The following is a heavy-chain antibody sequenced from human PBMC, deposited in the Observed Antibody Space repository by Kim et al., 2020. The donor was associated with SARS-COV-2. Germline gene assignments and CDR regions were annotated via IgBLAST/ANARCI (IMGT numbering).Heavy chain of an antibody. D-gene: IGHD6-13*01. V-gene: IGHV3-23*01. CDR3: AKDHPDPARSSWYFWNRPDFDY. CDR2: ISGSGGST. Sequence: GGSLRLSCAASGFTFSSYAMSWVRQAPGKGLEWVSAISGSGGSTYYADSVKGRFTISRDNSKNTLYLQMNSLRAEDTAVYYCAKDHPDPARSSWYFWNRPDFDYWGQGTLVTVSS. CDR1: GFTFSSYA. J-gene: IGHJ4*02.